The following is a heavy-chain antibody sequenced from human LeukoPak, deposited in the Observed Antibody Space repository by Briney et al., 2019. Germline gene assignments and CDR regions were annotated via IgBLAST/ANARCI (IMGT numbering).Heavy chain of an antibody. D-gene: IGHD1-26*01. CDR2: IRSKAYGRTA. CDR1: GFTFGDYA. Sequence: PGGSLRLSCTTSGFTFGDYAMSWVRQAPGKGLEWVGFIRSKAYGRTAEYAASVKGRFTISRDDSKSIAYLQMNSLKTEDTAVYHCTTGAYGDYWGQGTLVTVSS. V-gene: IGHV3-49*04. CDR3: TTGAYGDY. J-gene: IGHJ4*02.